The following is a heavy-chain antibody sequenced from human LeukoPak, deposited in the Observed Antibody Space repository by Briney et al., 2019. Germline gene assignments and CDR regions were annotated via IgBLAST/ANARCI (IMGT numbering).Heavy chain of an antibody. CDR2: ISWNSGTI. V-gene: IGHV3-9*01. Sequence: PGGSLRLSCAASGFIFDDYAMHWVRQVPGKGLEWVSGISWNSGTIGYADSVKGRFTISRDNARNSLYLQMNSLRVEDTALYYCAKDKVFGGELDYWGQGTLVTVSS. J-gene: IGHJ4*02. D-gene: IGHD3-10*01. CDR3: AKDKVFGGELDY. CDR1: GFIFDDYA.